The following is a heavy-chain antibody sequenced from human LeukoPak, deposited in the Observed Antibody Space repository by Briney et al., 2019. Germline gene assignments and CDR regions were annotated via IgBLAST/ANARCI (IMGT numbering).Heavy chain of an antibody. CDR1: GGSITNTNYY. CDR2: VYHSGIT. J-gene: IGHJ6*02. D-gene: IGHD3-9*01. Sequence: SETLSLTCTVSGGSITNTNYYWAWIRQPPGEGLEWIGSVYHSGITYYTPSLKSRVSISVDTSKNQFSLKLSSVTAADTAVYYCARCTIPAEGYGMDVWGQGTRSPSP. CDR3: ARCTIPAEGYGMDV. V-gene: IGHV4-39*07.